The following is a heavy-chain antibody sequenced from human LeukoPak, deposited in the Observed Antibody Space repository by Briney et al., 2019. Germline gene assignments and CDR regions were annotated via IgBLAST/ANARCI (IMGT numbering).Heavy chain of an antibody. D-gene: IGHD3-22*01. V-gene: IGHV3-23*01. CDR1: GFTFSSYA. CDR3: AKDNRYRQYYYDSSGYDSQTLDY. CDR2: ISGSGGST. J-gene: IGHJ4*02. Sequence: PGGSLRLSCAASGFTFSSYAMSWVRQAPGKGLEWVSAISGSGGSTYYADSVKGRFTISRDNSKNTLYLQMNSLRAEDTAVCYCAKDNRYRQYYYDSSGYDSQTLDYWGQGTLVTVSS.